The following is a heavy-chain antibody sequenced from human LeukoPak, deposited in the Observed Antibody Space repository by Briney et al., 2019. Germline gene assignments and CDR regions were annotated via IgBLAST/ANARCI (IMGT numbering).Heavy chain of an antibody. Sequence: PSETLSLTCTVSGGSISSYYWGWIRQPPGKGLEWIGSIYYSGSTYYNPSLKSRVTISVDTSKNQFFLKLSSVTAADTAVYYCARGPRFGELLWHWFDPWGQGTLVTVSS. CDR2: IYYSGST. V-gene: IGHV4-39*07. CDR1: GGSISSYY. CDR3: ARGPRFGELLWHWFDP. J-gene: IGHJ5*02. D-gene: IGHD3-10*01.